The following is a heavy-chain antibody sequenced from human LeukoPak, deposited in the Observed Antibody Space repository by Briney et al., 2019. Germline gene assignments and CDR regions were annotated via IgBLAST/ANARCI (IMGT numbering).Heavy chain of an antibody. CDR1: GFTFSSYS. CDR3: ARGGGWLQRTYTDY. J-gene: IGHJ4*02. Sequence: GGSLRLSCAASGFTFSSYSMNWVRQAPGKGLEWVSSISSSSSYIYYADPVKGRFTISRDNAKNSLYLQMNSLRAEDTAVYYCARGGGWLQRTYTDYWGQGTLVTVSS. V-gene: IGHV3-21*01. D-gene: IGHD5-24*01. CDR2: ISSSSSYI.